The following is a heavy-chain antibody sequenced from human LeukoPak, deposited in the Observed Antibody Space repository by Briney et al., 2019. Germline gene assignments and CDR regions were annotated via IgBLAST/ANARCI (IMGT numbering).Heavy chain of an antibody. CDR1: GFTFGSYA. CDR3: AKSRAQYSSSWYDAFDI. CDR2: ISGSGGST. V-gene: IGHV3-23*01. D-gene: IGHD6-13*01. J-gene: IGHJ3*02. Sequence: GGSLRLSCAASGFTFGSYAMSWVRQAPGKGLEWVSAISGSGGSTYYADSVKGRFTISRDNSKNTLYLQMNSLRAEDTAVYYCAKSRAQYSSSWYDAFDIWGQGTMVTVSS.